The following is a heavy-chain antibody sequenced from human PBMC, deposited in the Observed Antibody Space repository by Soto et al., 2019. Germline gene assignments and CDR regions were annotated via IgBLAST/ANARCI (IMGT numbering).Heavy chain of an antibody. Sequence: QVQLVQSGAEVRKPGASVTVSCRSSGDSFNDYYIHWVRQAPGQGLEWMGWINPNSGVTKYAQKFQGWVSMTRDTSIRTVYMQLSRLRSDDTAVYYCARESGGATATLDYYYFYMDVWGPGTTVTVSS. CDR3: ARESGGATATLDYYYFYMDV. D-gene: IGHD5-12*01. CDR2: INPNSGVT. CDR1: GDSFNDYY. V-gene: IGHV1-2*04. J-gene: IGHJ6*03.